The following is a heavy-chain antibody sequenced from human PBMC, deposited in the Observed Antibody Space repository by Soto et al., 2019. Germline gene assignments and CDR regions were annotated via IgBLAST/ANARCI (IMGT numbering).Heavy chain of an antibody. Sequence: PGGSLRLSCAASGFTFSTYWMTWVRQAPGKGLEWVANIKQDGSEKYYVESVKGRFTISRDNTKNSLYLQMNSLRAEDTAVYYCARAYSYGAYWGQGTLVTVSS. CDR2: IKQDGSEK. D-gene: IGHD5-18*01. CDR1: GFTFSTYW. J-gene: IGHJ4*02. CDR3: ARAYSYGAY. V-gene: IGHV3-7*01.